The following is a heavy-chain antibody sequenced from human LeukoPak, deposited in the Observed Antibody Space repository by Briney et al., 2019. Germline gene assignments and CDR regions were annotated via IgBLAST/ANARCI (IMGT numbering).Heavy chain of an antibody. CDR3: ARDSKWGSGYFDL. J-gene: IGHJ2*01. V-gene: IGHV6-1*01. CDR2: TYYRSQWYN. D-gene: IGHD7-27*01. CDR1: GDSVSSNSAT. Sequence: SQTLSLTCAISGDSVSSNSATWNWIRQSPSRGLEWLGRTYYRSQWYNDYAVSVKSRMTINPDTSKNQFSLQLNSVTLEDTAVYYCARDSKWGSGYFDLWGRGTLVTVSS.